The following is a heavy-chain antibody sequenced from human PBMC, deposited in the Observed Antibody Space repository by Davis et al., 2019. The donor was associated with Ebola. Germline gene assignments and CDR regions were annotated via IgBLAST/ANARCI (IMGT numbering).Heavy chain of an antibody. CDR3: ARDTVGWLQPLDY. CDR1: GFTFSSYG. CDR2: IWYDGSNK. J-gene: IGHJ4*02. Sequence: GESLKISCAASGFTFSSYGMHWVRQAPGKGLEWVAVIWYDGSNKYYADSVKGRFTISRDNSKNTLYLQMNSLRAEDTAVYYCARDTVGWLQPLDYWGQGTLVTVSS. V-gene: IGHV3-33*01. D-gene: IGHD5-24*01.